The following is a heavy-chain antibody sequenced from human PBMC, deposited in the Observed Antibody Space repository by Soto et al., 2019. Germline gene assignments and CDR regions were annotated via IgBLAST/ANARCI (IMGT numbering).Heavy chain of an antibody. CDR2: ISYHGRNT. CDR3: ARYREIEDQPFNGMDV. CDR1: GFPFSGYA. V-gene: IGHV3-30*04. Sequence: PGGSLRLCCAASGFPFSGYAMHWVRQAPGKGLEWVAVISYHGRNTYYADAVKGRFTISRDNSKNTLYLQMNSVRAEDTAVYYCARYREIEDQPFNGMDVWGQGTTVTVSS. D-gene: IGHD1-26*01. J-gene: IGHJ6*02.